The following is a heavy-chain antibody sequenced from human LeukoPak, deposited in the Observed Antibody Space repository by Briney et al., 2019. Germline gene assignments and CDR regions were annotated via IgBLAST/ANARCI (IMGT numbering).Heavy chain of an antibody. CDR3: ARGAYTTTSNWLDP. J-gene: IGHJ5*02. CDR1: GFTLSNYW. D-gene: IGHD4-17*01. Sequence: GGSLRLSCKASGFTLSNYWMHWVRQAPGKGLVWVSRITGDGSDIAYADSVKGRFTVSRDDAKNTLFLQMNSLRVEDTAIYYCARGAYTTTSNWLDPWGQGTLVTVSS. CDR2: ITGDGSDI. V-gene: IGHV3-74*01.